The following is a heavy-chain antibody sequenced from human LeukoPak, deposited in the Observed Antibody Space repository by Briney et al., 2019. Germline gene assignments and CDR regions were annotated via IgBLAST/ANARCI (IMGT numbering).Heavy chain of an antibody. CDR2: ISGSGGST. D-gene: IGHD2-15*01. V-gene: IGHV3-23*01. CDR1: GFTFSSYA. Sequence: GGSLRLSCAASGFTFSSYAMSWVRQAPGKGLEWVSAISGSGGSTYYADSVKGRFTVSRDNAKNSLYPQLSGLRDEDTAVYYCVRDDSWAFDYWGLGTLVTVSS. J-gene: IGHJ4*02. CDR3: VRDDSWAFDY.